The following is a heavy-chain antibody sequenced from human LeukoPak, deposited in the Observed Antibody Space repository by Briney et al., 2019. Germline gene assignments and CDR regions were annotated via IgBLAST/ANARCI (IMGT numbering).Heavy chain of an antibody. CDR1: GYNFATYW. D-gene: IGHD6-6*01. Sequence: GESLKISCKGSGYNFATYWIGWVRQMPGKGLEWMGIIYPSDSDVTYSTSFQGQVTISVDKSISTAYLQWSSLKASDTAMYYCARKHRIAARPGVWFDPWGQGTLVTVSS. V-gene: IGHV5-51*01. J-gene: IGHJ5*02. CDR3: ARKHRIAARPGVWFDP. CDR2: IYPSDSDV.